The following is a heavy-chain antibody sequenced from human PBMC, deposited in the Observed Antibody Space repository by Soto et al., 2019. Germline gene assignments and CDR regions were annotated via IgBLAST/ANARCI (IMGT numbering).Heavy chain of an antibody. CDR3: ARRSSGSYYAAFDV. CDR1: GFTFSTYP. CDR2: IHGSGETT. V-gene: IGHV3-23*01. Sequence: GSLRLSCAASGFTFSTYPMTWVRQAPGKGLEWVSSIHGSGETTYYAESVKGRFIISRDNSKNTLYLQMDSLRVDDTAVYLCARRSSGSYYAAFDVWGQGTVVTVSS. D-gene: IGHD1-26*01. J-gene: IGHJ3*01.